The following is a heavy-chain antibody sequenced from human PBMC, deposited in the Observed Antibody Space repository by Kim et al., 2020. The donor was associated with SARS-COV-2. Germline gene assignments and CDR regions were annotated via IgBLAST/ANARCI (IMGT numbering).Heavy chain of an antibody. CDR2: IKSKTDGGTT. Sequence: GGSLRLSCAASGFTFSNAWMSWVRQAPGKGLEWVGRIKSKTDGGTTDYAAPVKGRFTISRDDSKNTLYLQMNSLKTEDTAVYYCTTSAPEYYYDSSGYYYDAFDIWGQVTMVTVSS. D-gene: IGHD3-22*01. CDR3: TTSAPEYYYDSSGYYYDAFDI. V-gene: IGHV3-15*01. J-gene: IGHJ3*02. CDR1: GFTFSNAW.